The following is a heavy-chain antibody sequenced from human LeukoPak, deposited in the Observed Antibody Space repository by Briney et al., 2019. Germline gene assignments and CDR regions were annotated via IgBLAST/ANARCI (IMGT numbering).Heavy chain of an antibody. V-gene: IGHV1-2*02. Sequence: ASVRVSCKPSGYKFISHYLQWVRQAPGLGPEWVGWMHGRNGNTRYAEKFEGRVTMTRDTSTSTAYMDLSRLTSDDTAVYYCAREGSYCVGGDCYSFDFWGQGTLVTVSS. CDR1: GYKFISHY. CDR3: AREGSYCVGGDCYSFDF. J-gene: IGHJ4*02. CDR2: MHGRNGNT. D-gene: IGHD2-21*02.